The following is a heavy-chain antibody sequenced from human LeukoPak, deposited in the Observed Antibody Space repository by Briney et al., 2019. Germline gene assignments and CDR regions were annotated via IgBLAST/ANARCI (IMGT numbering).Heavy chain of an antibody. CDR2: ISGSATT. D-gene: IGHD2-15*01. CDR1: GFTFSSYG. Sequence: PGRSLRLSCAASGFTFSSYGMSWVRQAPGKGLEWVSAISGSATTYYADSVRGRFIISRDNSKNTLYLQMSSLRAEDTAVYYCAKSKEDCCGSFDPWGQGTLVTVSS. J-gene: IGHJ5*02. V-gene: IGHV3-23*01. CDR3: AKSKEDCCGSFDP.